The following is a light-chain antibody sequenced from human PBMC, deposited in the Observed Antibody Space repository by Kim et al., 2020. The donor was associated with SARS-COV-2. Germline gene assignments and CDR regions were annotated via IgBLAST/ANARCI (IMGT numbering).Light chain of an antibody. CDR2: RQN. Sequence: GQRVAISGSGSSSNSEGNYVSWYQQFPGTAPKLRIYRQNQWPSGVPDRFSGSKSGTSASLAIDGLRSDDEAIYYCAAWDDRVNGPVFGGGTQLTVL. CDR3: AAWDDRVNGPV. CDR1: SSNSEGNY. V-gene: IGLV1-47*01. J-gene: IGLJ3*02.